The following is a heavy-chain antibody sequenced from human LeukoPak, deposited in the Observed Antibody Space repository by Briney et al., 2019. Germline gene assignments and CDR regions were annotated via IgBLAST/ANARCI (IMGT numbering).Heavy chain of an antibody. J-gene: IGHJ6*03. CDR2: IIPIFDTA. CDR3: AREKGPLISYYHYYMDV. CDR1: GGTFSSYA. V-gene: IGHV1-69*05. Sequence: SVKVSCKASGGTFSSYAISWVRQAPGQGLEWMGRIIPIFDTANYAQKFQGRVTITTDESTSTAYMELSSLRSEDTAVYYCAREKGPLISYYHYYMDVWGKGTAVTVSS.